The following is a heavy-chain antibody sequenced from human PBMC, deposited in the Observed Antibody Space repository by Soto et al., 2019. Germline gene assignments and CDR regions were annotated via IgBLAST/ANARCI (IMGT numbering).Heavy chain of an antibody. CDR3: AKDLYYYDSSGYYDY. V-gene: IGHV3-30*18. D-gene: IGHD3-22*01. CDR2: ISYDGSNK. Sequence: GGSLRLSCAASGFTFSHYGIHWVRQAPGKGLEWLAVISYDGSNKHYADSVKGRFTISRDNSKNTLYLQMNSLRAEDTAVYYCAKDLYYYDSSGYYDYWGQGTLVTVSS. CDR1: GFTFSHYG. J-gene: IGHJ4*02.